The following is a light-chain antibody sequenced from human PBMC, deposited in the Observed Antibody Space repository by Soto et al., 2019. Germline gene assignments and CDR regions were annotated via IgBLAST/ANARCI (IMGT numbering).Light chain of an antibody. V-gene: IGKV1-39*01. J-gene: IGKJ2*01. CDR2: TSG. CDR1: QRITTY. Sequence: IHMTQSPSSLSASVGDRVTISCRASQRITTYLNWYQQKPGEAPKLLISTSGTLQRGVPSRFSGSGSVTDFTLTITSLQRADFATYFCQQTYSTPYTFGQGTQLEIK. CDR3: QQTYSTPYT.